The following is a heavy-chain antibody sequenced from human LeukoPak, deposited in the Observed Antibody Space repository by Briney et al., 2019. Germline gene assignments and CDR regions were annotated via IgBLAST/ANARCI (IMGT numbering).Heavy chain of an antibody. CDR2: ISGSGGST. D-gene: IGHD6-19*01. J-gene: IGHJ3*02. CDR3: AKPKDSSGWGAFDI. Sequence: GGSLRLSCAASGFTFSSYAMSWVRQALGEGLEWVSAISGSGGSTYYADSVKGRFTISRDNSKNTLYLQMNSLRDEDTAVYYCAKPKDSSGWGAFDIWGQGTMVTVSS. V-gene: IGHV3-23*01. CDR1: GFTFSSYA.